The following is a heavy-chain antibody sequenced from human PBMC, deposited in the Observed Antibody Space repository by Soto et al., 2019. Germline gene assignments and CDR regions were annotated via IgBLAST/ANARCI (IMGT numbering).Heavy chain of an antibody. CDR1: GASINGGGYY. V-gene: IGHV4-31*03. D-gene: IGHD4-17*01. J-gene: IGHJ6*02. CDR2: IYYSGNT. Sequence: QVQLQESGPGLVKPSQTLSLTCTVSGASINGGGYYWSWIRQHPGKGLEWIGSIYYSGNTYYSPSLKSRVTISVDTSKNHFSLRLTSVTAADTAVYYCECDASYGDYSYYGMDVWGQGATVTVSS. CDR3: ECDASYGDYSYYGMDV.